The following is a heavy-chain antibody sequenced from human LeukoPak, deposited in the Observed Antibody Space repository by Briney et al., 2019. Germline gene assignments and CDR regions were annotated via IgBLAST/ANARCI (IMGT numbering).Heavy chain of an antibody. V-gene: IGHV1-18*01. D-gene: IGHD3-22*01. CDR1: GYTFTSYG. J-gene: IGHJ4*02. CDR2: ISADNGNT. Sequence: ASVTVSCKDSGYTFTSYGISWVRQAPGQGLEWMGWISADNGNTNYAQKLQGRVTMTTDTSTSTAYMELRSLRSDDTAVYYCARAYYDSSGYYSERSYWGQPGLPSVSS. CDR3: ARAYYDSSGYYSERSY.